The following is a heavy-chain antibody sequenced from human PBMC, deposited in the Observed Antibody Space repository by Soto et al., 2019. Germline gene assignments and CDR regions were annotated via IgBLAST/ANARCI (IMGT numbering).Heavy chain of an antibody. V-gene: IGHV3-23*01. D-gene: IGHD1-20*01. CDR1: GFTFNIYA. CDR3: ATVHNTSRSFDY. J-gene: IGHJ4*02. CDR2: TGATGRTT. Sequence: GGSLRLSCAASGFTFNIYAMTWVRQAPGKGLEWVSTTGATGRTTYYFDAVKGRFTVSRDNSKNTLDLQMSNLRAEDTAVYYCATVHNTSRSFDYWGQGTLVTVPS.